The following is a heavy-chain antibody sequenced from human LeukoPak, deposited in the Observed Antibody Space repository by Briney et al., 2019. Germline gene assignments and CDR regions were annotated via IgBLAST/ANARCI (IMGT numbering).Heavy chain of an antibody. CDR3: ASLLRPDRYYYGMDV. CDR1: GGSISSYY. Sequence: PSETLSLTCTVSGGSISSYYWSWIRQPPGKGLEWIGYIYYSGSTNYNPSLKSRVTISVDTSKNQFSLKLSSVTAADTAVYYCASLLRPDRYYYGMDVWGQGTTVTVSS. D-gene: IGHD5-12*01. J-gene: IGHJ6*02. V-gene: IGHV4-59*08. CDR2: IYYSGST.